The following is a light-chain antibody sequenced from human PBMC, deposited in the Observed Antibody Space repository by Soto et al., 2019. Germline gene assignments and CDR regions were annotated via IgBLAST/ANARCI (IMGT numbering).Light chain of an antibody. CDR3: QSYDRSLTSYV. Sequence: QLVLTQPPSVSGAPGQRVTISCAGSSSNIGTGYDVHWYQQLPGTAPKLLIYGNSNRPSGVPDRFSGSKSGTSASLAITGLQAEDEADYYCQSYDRSLTSYVFGTGTKLTVL. CDR1: SSNIGTGYD. CDR2: GNS. V-gene: IGLV1-40*01. J-gene: IGLJ1*01.